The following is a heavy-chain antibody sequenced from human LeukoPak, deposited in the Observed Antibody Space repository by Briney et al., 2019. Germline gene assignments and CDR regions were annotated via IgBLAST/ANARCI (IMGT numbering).Heavy chain of an antibody. CDR1: GFTFSSYS. J-gene: IGHJ4*02. CDR2: ISGSGGST. CDR3: ANPPTVTSFHY. V-gene: IGHV3-23*01. Sequence: GGSLRLSCAASGFTFSSYSMNWVRQAPGKGLEWVSSISGSGGSTYYADSVKGRFTISRDNSKNTLYLQMNSLRAEDTAIYYCANPPTVTSFHYWGQGTLVTVSS. D-gene: IGHD4-11*01.